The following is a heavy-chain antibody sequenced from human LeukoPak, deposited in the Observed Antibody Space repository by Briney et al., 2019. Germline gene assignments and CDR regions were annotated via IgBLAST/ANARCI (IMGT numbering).Heavy chain of an antibody. CDR1: GGSISSYY. J-gene: IGHJ5*02. D-gene: IGHD3-10*01. V-gene: IGHV4-59*01. CDR3: ARGGVRLCFGDFDHNWFDP. CDR2: SYYGGNT. Sequence: PSETLSLTCTVSGGSISSYYWSWIWPPQGQGLGWIGYSYYGGNTNYTPSLKGRVTISIDTSKNYFSLKLSCVTAADTAVYYCARGGVRLCFGDFDHNWFDPWGQGTLVTVSS.